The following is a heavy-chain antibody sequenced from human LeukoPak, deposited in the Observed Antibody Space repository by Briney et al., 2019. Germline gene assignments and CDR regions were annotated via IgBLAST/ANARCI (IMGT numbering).Heavy chain of an antibody. D-gene: IGHD1-14*01. CDR2: IWYDGSNK. CDR1: GFTFSSYG. CDR3: AREPYRRAPNYYYYGMDV. J-gene: IGHJ6*02. Sequence: GGSLRLSCAASGFTFSSYGVHWVRQAPGKGLEWVAVIWYDGSNKYYADSVKGRFTISRDNSKNTLYLQMNSLRAEDTAVYYCAREPYRRAPNYYYYGMDVWGQGTTVTVSS. V-gene: IGHV3-33*01.